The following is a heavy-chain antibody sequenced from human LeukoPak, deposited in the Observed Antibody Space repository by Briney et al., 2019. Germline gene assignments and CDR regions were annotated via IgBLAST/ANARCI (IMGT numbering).Heavy chain of an antibody. CDR1: GGSISSYY. D-gene: IGHD3-9*01. Sequence: SETLSLTCTVSGGSISSYYWSWLRQPPGKGLEWIGYIYYSGSTNYNPSLKSRVTISVDTSKNQFSLKLSSATAADTAVYYCARWYRALTGTNWFDPWGQGTLVTVSS. CDR3: ARWYRALTGTNWFDP. J-gene: IGHJ5*02. CDR2: IYYSGST. V-gene: IGHV4-59*08.